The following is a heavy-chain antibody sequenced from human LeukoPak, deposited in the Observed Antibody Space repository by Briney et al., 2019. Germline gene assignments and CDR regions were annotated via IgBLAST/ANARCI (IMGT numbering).Heavy chain of an antibody. V-gene: IGHV3-23*01. CDR1: GFTFSSYA. Sequence: PGGSLRLSCAASGFTFSSYAMSWVRQAPGKGLEWVSAISGSGGITYYADSVKGRFTISRDNSKNTLYLQMNSPRAEDTAVYYCAKVPGRGSGSFDYWGQGTLVTVSS. D-gene: IGHD3-10*01. CDR2: ISGSGGIT. CDR3: AKVPGRGSGSFDY. J-gene: IGHJ4*02.